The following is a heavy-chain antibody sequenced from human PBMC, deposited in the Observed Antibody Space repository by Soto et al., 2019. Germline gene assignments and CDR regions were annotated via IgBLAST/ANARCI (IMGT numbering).Heavy chain of an antibody. D-gene: IGHD3-3*01. J-gene: IGHJ6*02. Sequence: GESLKISCKGSGYSFTSYWIGWVRQMPGKGLEWMGIIYPGDSDTRYSPSFQGQVTISADKSISTAYLQWSSLKASDTAMYYCARLAKNQISRFYGMDVWGQGTTVTVSS. CDR2: IYPGDSDT. CDR1: GYSFTSYW. CDR3: ARLAKNQISRFYGMDV. V-gene: IGHV5-51*01.